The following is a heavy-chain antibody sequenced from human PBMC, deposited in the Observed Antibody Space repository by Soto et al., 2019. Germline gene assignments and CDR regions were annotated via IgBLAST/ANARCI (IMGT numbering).Heavy chain of an antibody. J-gene: IGHJ3*02. CDR2: ISSYNGNT. CDR3: ARGGGRLGYCSTTSCSLNAFDI. Sequence: ASVKVSCKASGYTFTSYGISWVRQAPGQGLEWMGWISSYNGNTTYAQKLQCRVTVTTDTSTSTAYMELRSLRSDDTAVYYCARGGGRLGYCSTTSCSLNAFDIWGQGTMVTVSS. CDR1: GYTFTSYG. V-gene: IGHV1-18*01. D-gene: IGHD2-2*01.